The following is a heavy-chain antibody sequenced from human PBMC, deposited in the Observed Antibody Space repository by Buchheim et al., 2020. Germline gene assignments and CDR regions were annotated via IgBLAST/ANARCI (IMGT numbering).Heavy chain of an antibody. CDR3: AKDLVPDCSSTSCYVYPYYYYGMDI. J-gene: IGHJ6*02. V-gene: IGHV3-30*18. D-gene: IGHD2-2*01. CDR1: RLTFSSYG. Sequence: QVQLVESGGGVVQPGGSLRLSCAASRLTFSSYGMHWVRQAPGKGLEWVAVISYDGSNKYYGDSVKGRFSISRENSKNTLYLQMNNLGAEDTAVYYCAKDLVPDCSSTSCYVYPYYYYGMDIWGQGTT. CDR2: ISYDGSNK.